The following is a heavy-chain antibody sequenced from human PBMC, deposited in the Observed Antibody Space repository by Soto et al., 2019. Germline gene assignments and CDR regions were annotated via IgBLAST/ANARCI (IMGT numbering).Heavy chain of an antibody. CDR2: INHSGSTN. J-gene: IGHJ6*02. Sequence: QVQLQESGPGLVKPSQTLSLTCTVSGGSVSSGDYYWSWIRQSPGKGLEWIGEINHSGSTNNFNPSLKSRVTISVDTSKNQCSLKLTSVTAADTAVYYCVTDRTGQDYAMDVWGQGTTVTVS. CDR1: GGSVSSGDYY. V-gene: IGHV4-30-4*01. CDR3: VTDRTGQDYAMDV. D-gene: IGHD3-22*01.